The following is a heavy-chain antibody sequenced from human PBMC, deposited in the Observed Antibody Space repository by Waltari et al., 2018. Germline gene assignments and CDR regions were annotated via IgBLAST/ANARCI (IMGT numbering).Heavy chain of an antibody. CDR2: FYYSVTT. J-gene: IGHJ4*02. V-gene: IGHV4-39*01. CDR1: GGSISRTSYY. Sequence: QLQLQESGPGLVKSSETLSLTCSVSGGSISRTSYYWGWIRQPPGKGLEWIGSFYYSVTTYYNPSLKSRVTTSVDTSKTQFSLQLNSVTAADTAMYYCARPGRVGGGSLMGLDYWGQGILVTVSS. CDR3: ARPGRVGGGSLMGLDY. D-gene: IGHD2-15*01.